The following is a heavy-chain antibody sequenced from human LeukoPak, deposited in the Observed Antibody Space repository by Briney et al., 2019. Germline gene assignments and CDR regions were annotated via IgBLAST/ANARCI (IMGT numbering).Heavy chain of an antibody. CDR1: GFTFSTYA. CDR3: ARDAETYYYDSSGYYSN. J-gene: IGHJ4*02. V-gene: IGHV3-33*08. Sequence: QSGGSLRLSCAASGFTFSTYAMSWVRQAPGKGLEWVAVIWYDGSNKYYADSVKGRFTISRDNSKNTLYLQMNSLRAEDTAVYYCARDAETYYYDSSGYYSNWGQGTLVTVSS. CDR2: IWYDGSNK. D-gene: IGHD3-22*01.